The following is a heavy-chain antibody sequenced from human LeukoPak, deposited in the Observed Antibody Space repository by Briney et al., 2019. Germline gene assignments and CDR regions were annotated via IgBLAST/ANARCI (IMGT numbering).Heavy chain of an antibody. V-gene: IGHV4-39*07. D-gene: IGHD3-10*01. CDR1: SGSISTSNYY. CDR2: IFYSGST. Sequence: SETLSLTCTVSSGSISTSNYYWGWVRQPPGKALEWIGNIFYSGSTYYSPSLKSRVTISVDTSKNQFSLKLSSVTAADTAVYYCARVGVSMVRGVTYYFDYWGQGTLVTVSS. CDR3: ARVGVSMVRGVTYYFDY. J-gene: IGHJ4*02.